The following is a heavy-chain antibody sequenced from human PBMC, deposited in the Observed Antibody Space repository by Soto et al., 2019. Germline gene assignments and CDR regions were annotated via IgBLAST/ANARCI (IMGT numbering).Heavy chain of an antibody. V-gene: IGHV4-31*03. J-gene: IGHJ6*02. CDR1: GGSISSGGYY. Sequence: QVQLQESGPGLAKPSQTLSLTCTVSGGSISSGGYYWSWIRQHPGKGLEWIGYIYYSGSTYYNPSLKSRVTISVDTSKNQFSLKLSSVTAADTAVYYCARFYGDYGGYYYYGMDVWGQGTTVTVSS. D-gene: IGHD4-17*01. CDR3: ARFYGDYGGYYYYGMDV. CDR2: IYYSGST.